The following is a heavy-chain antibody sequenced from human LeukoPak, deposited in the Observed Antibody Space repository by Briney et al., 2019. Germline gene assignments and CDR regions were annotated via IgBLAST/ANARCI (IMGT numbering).Heavy chain of an antibody. Sequence: GASVKVSCKASGYTFTSYGISWVRQAPGQGLEWMGWISAYNGNTNYAQKLQGRVTMTTDTSTSAASMELSSLTSEDVAMIYCARGGPNSGGWTLDYWGHGTLVSVSS. CDR3: ARGGPNSGGWTLDY. D-gene: IGHD6-19*01. CDR2: ISAYNGNT. CDR1: GYTFTSYG. V-gene: IGHV1-18*03. J-gene: IGHJ4*01.